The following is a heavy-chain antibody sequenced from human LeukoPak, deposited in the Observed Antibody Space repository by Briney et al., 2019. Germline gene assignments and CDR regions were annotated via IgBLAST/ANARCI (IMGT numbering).Heavy chain of an antibody. V-gene: IGHV4-34*01. Sequence: ETSETLSLTCAVYGGSFSGYYWSWIRQPPGKGLEWIGEINHSGSTNYNPSLKSRVTISVDTSKNQFSLKLSSVTAADTAVYYCAREGLGSPSSFDYWGQGTLVTVSS. CDR3: AREGLGSPSSFDY. CDR1: GGSFSGYY. J-gene: IGHJ4*02. D-gene: IGHD6-6*01. CDR2: INHSGST.